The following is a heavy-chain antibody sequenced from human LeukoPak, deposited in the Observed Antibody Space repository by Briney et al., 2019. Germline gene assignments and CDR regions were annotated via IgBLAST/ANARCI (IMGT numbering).Heavy chain of an antibody. J-gene: IGHJ4*02. V-gene: IGHV1-2*02. CDR1: GYTFTGYY. Sequence: GASVKVSCKASGYTFTGYYMHWVRQAPGQGLEWMGWINSNSGGTNYAQKFQGRVTMTRDTSISTAYMELSRLRSDDTAVYYCARGPPEGYDSSSLIDYWGQGTLVTVSS. CDR3: ARGPPEGYDSSSLIDY. D-gene: IGHD3-22*01. CDR2: INSNSGGT.